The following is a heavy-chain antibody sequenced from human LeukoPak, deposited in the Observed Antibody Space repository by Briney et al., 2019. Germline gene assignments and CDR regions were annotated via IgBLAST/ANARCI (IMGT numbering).Heavy chain of an antibody. CDR3: ASIAVAGTGAIDY. CDR1: GGSISSSSYY. V-gene: IGHV4-39*07. CDR2: IYYSGST. Sequence: SETLSLTCTVSGGSISSSSYYWGWIRQPPGKGLEWIGSIYYSGSTYYDPSLKSRVTISVDTSKNQFSLKLSSVTAADTAVYYCASIAVAGTGAIDYWGQGTLVTVSS. J-gene: IGHJ4*02. D-gene: IGHD6-19*01.